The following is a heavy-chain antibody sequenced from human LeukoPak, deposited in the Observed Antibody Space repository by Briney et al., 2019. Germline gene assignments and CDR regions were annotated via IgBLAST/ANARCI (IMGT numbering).Heavy chain of an antibody. CDR2: MNPNSGNT. Sequence: GASVKVSCKASGYTFISHDINWVRQATGQGLEWMGWMNPNSGNTGYAQKFQGRVTITRNTSISTAYMELSSLRSEDTAVYYCARGYYYYYYMDVWGKGTTVTVSS. CDR1: GYTFISHD. CDR3: ARGYYYYYYMDV. J-gene: IGHJ6*03. V-gene: IGHV1-8*03.